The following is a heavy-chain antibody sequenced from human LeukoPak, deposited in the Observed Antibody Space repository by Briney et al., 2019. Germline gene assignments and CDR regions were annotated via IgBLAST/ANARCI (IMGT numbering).Heavy chain of an antibody. CDR1: GYTFTSYG. Sequence: ASVKVSCKASGYTFTSYGISWVRQAPGQGLEWMGWISAYNGNTNYAQTLQGRVTMTTDTSTSTAYMELRRLRSDDTAVYYCARDRPQEPGGYFQHWGQGTLVTVSS. J-gene: IGHJ1*01. CDR3: ARDRPQEPGGYFQH. CDR2: ISAYNGNT. D-gene: IGHD3-10*01. V-gene: IGHV1-18*01.